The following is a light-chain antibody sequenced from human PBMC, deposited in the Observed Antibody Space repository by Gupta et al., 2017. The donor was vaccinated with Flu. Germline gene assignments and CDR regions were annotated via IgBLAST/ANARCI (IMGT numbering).Light chain of an antibody. CDR2: DAS. Sequence: EIELTQSPATLSLSPGERATLSCRASQSVNTYLAWYQKKPGQAPRLLIYDASNRATGIPARFSGSGYGKDFTLTISSREPEDFAVYYCQKRSNWPPYTFGQGTMLEIK. CDR3: QKRSNWPPYT. J-gene: IGKJ2*01. V-gene: IGKV3-11*01. CDR1: QSVNTY.